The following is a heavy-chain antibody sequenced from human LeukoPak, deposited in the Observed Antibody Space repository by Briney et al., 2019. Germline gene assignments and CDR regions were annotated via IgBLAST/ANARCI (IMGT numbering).Heavy chain of an antibody. D-gene: IGHD3-3*01. V-gene: IGHV5-51*01. CDR2: IYPGDSDT. CDR1: GYSFTSYW. CDR3: ARPGRRTIFGVVTLDAFDI. J-gene: IGHJ3*02. Sequence: GESLKISCKGSGYSFTSYWIGWVRQVPGKGLEWMGIIYPGDSDTRYSPSFQGQVTISADKSISTAYLQWSSLKASDTAMYYCARPGRRTIFGVVTLDAFDIWGQGTMVTVSS.